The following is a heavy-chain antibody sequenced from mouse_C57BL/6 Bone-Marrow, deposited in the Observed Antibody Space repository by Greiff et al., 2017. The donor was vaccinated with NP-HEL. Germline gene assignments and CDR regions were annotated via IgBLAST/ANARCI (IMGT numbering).Heavy chain of an antibody. V-gene: IGHV1-26*01. CDR2: INPNNGGT. J-gene: IGHJ2*01. CDR1: GYTFTDHY. Sequence: EVQLQQSGPGLVQPGASVKISCKASGYTFTDHYMNWVKQSPGKSLEWIGAINPNNGGTSYNQKMKGKATLTVDKSSSTAYMKLRSLTSEDSAVYYCARTETDFDYWGQGTTLTVSS. CDR3: ARTETDFDY.